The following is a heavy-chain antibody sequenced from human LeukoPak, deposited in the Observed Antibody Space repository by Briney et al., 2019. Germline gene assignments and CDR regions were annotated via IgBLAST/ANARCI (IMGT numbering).Heavy chain of an antibody. Sequence: SQTLSLTCTVSSGSFSSSGYYCSWIRQHPGKGLEWIGCIYYSGSTYYNPSLKSRVTISVDTSKNQFSLSLSSVTAADTAVYYCARNADMYYYVDNWGQGTLVTVSS. V-gene: IGHV4-31*03. CDR1: SGSFSSSGYY. CDR3: ARNADMYYYVDN. J-gene: IGHJ4*02. CDR2: IYYSGST. D-gene: IGHD3-10*01.